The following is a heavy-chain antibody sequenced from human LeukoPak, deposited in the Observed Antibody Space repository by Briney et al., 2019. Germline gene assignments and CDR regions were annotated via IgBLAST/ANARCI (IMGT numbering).Heavy chain of an antibody. V-gene: IGHV3-13*01. D-gene: IGHD4-11*01. CDR1: GFTFSSYD. CDR3: ARDRGDYSFDY. Sequence: GGSLRLSCAASGFTFSSYDMHWVRQATGKGLEWVSAIGTAGDTYYPGSVKGRFTISRENAKNSLYLQMNSLRAGDTAVYYCARDRGDYSFDYWGQGTLVTVSS. CDR2: IGTAGDT. J-gene: IGHJ4*02.